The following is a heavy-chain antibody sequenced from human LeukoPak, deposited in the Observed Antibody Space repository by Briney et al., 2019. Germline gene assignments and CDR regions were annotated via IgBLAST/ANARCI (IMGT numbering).Heavy chain of an antibody. Sequence: GGSLRLSCAASGFTFTSYAMSWVRQAPGKGLAWVSTISGSGVTTYYADSVKGRFTISRDNSKNTLYLQMNSLRAEDTAIYYCAKESPHFDYWGQGTLVTVSS. J-gene: IGHJ4*02. CDR1: GFTFTSYA. V-gene: IGHV3-23*01. CDR2: ISGSGVTT. CDR3: AKESPHFDY.